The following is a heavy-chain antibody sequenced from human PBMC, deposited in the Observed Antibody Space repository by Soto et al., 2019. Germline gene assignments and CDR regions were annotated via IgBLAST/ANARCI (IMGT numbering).Heavy chain of an antibody. D-gene: IGHD5-18*01. CDR2: ISGGGDGT. J-gene: IGHJ4*02. V-gene: IGHV3-23*01. CDR3: ARDLSATGVVLQGGAFDY. CDR1: GFTSSTYA. Sequence: GGSLRLSCAASGFTSSTYAMSWVRQAPGKGLEWVSAISGGGDGTYYADSVKGRFTISRDNSKNTLYLQMNSLRAEDTAVYYCARDLSATGVVLQGGAFDYWGQGTLVTVSS.